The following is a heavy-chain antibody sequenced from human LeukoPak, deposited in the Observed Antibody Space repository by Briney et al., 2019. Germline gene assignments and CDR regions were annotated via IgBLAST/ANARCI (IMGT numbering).Heavy chain of an antibody. V-gene: IGHV3-23*01. J-gene: IGHJ4*02. CDR1: GFTFSSQA. Sequence: GGSLRLSCAASGFTFSSQAMSWVRQAPGKGLEWVSGISDTTYYADSVKGRFTISRDNSKNTLYLQMNRLRVEDTALYFCAKRQSYGNSPFDYWGQGTLVTVSS. CDR3: AKRQSYGNSPFDY. D-gene: IGHD3-16*01. CDR2: ISDTT.